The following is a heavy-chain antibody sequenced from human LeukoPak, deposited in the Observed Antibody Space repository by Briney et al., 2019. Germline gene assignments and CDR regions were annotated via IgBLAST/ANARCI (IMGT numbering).Heavy chain of an antibody. J-gene: IGHJ4*02. CDR2: IIPIFGTA. V-gene: IGHV1-69*13. CDR1: GGTFSSYA. Sequence: SVKVSCKASGGTFSSYAISWVRQAPGQGLEWMGGIIPIFGTANYAQKFQGRVTITADESTSTAYMELRSLRSDDTAVYYCAREAAGTSLDYWGQGTLVTVSS. CDR3: AREAAGTSLDY. D-gene: IGHD6-13*01.